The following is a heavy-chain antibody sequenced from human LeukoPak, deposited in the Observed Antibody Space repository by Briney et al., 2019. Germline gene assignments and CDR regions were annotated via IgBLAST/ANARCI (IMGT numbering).Heavy chain of an antibody. Sequence: GSLRLSCAGSGFTFGGYGMHWFRQTPGKGLEWVAVIAYDGSRAFYADSVKGRFTISRDNSKNTMSVQMDDLRAEDTAVYYCTRYNNDHFDYWGQGTLVTASS. V-gene: IGHV3-33*01. CDR3: TRYNNDHFDY. J-gene: IGHJ4*02. D-gene: IGHD1-14*01. CDR1: GFTFGGYG. CDR2: IAYDGSRA.